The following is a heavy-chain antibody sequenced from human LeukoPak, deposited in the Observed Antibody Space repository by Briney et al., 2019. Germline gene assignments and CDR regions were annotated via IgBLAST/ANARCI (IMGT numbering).Heavy chain of an antibody. CDR2: IWYDGSNK. D-gene: IGHD3-3*01. V-gene: IGHV3-33*01. CDR1: GFTFSSYG. Sequence: PGRSLRLSCAASGFTFSSYGMHWVRQAPGKGLEWVAVIWYDGSNKYYADSVKGRFTISRDNSKNTLYLQMNSLRAEDTAVYYCARELYDFWSGYSGFHYYGMDVWGQGTTVTVSS. J-gene: IGHJ6*02. CDR3: ARELYDFWSGYSGFHYYGMDV.